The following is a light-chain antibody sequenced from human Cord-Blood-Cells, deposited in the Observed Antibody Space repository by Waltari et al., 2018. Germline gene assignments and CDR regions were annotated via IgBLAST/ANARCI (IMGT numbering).Light chain of an antibody. CDR1: QRISSY. V-gene: IGKV1-39*01. Sequence: DIQMTQSPSSLSESVGARVTIACRASQRISSYLNGYQQKPGKAPKLRIYSASSLQSGVPSRFSGSGSGTDFTLTISSLQPEDFATYYCQQSYSTPWTFGQGTKVEIK. CDR3: QQSYSTPWT. CDR2: SAS. J-gene: IGKJ1*01.